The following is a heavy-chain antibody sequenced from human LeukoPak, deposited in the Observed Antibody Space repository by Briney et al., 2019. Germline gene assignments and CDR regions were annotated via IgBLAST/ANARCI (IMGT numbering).Heavy chain of an antibody. J-gene: IGHJ4*02. D-gene: IGHD3-22*01. CDR3: ARKDPYDSSGYYYGPPDY. CDR2: IWYDGSNK. V-gene: IGHV3-33*01. Sequence: PGGSLRLSCAASGFTFSSYGMHWVRQAPGKGLEWVAVIWYDGSNKYYADSVKGRFTISRDNSKNTLYLQMNSLRAEDTAVYYCARKDPYDSSGYYYGPPDYWGQGTLVTVSS. CDR1: GFTFSSYG.